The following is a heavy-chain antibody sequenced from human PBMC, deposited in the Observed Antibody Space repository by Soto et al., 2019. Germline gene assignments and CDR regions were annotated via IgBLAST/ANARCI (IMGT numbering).Heavy chain of an antibody. Sequence: QVQLVESGGGVVQPGRSLRLPCAASGFTFSSYAMHWVRQAPGKGLEWVAVISYDGSNKYYADSVKGRFTISRDNSKNTLYLQMNSLRAEDTAVYYCARQVPTYYDFWSGHDYWGQGTLVTVSS. D-gene: IGHD3-3*01. CDR1: GFTFSSYA. CDR3: ARQVPTYYDFWSGHDY. CDR2: ISYDGSNK. V-gene: IGHV3-30-3*01. J-gene: IGHJ4*02.